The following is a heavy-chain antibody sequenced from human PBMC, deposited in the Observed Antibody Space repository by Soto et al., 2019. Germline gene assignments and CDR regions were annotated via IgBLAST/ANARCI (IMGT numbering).Heavy chain of an antibody. Sequence: GVSLKISCKGSGYSFTSDWIGWVRQMPGKGLEWMGIIYPGDSDTRYSPSFQGQVTISADKSISTAYLLCCSLKASDTAMYYCSRGHNYAALEYWGQGTLVEVSS. CDR2: IYPGDSDT. V-gene: IGHV5-51*01. CDR3: SRGHNYAALEY. D-gene: IGHD3-16*01. J-gene: IGHJ4*01. CDR1: GYSFTSDW.